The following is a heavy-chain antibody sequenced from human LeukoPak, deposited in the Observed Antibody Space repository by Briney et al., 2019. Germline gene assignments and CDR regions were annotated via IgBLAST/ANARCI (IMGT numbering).Heavy chain of an antibody. J-gene: IGHJ3*02. D-gene: IGHD3-22*01. CDR2: IYYSGST. Sequence: SETLSLTCTVSGGSISSSSYYWGWIRQPPGKGLEWIGSIYYSGSTYYNPSLKSRVTISVDTSKNQFSLKLSSVTAADTAVYYCARAGDSITMIVVVQNAFDIWGQGTMVTVSS. CDR1: GGSISSSSYY. V-gene: IGHV4-39*07. CDR3: ARAGDSITMIVVVQNAFDI.